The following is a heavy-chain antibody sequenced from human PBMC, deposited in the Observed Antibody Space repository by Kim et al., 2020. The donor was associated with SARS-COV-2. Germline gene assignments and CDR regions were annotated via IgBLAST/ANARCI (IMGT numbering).Heavy chain of an antibody. CDR2: ISSSSSTI. V-gene: IGHV3-48*02. CDR1: GFTFSSYS. CDR3: ARDDDYVWGSYRYAFDI. D-gene: IGHD3-16*02. J-gene: IGHJ3*02. Sequence: GGSLRLSCAASGFTFSSYSMNWVRQAPGKGLEWVSYISSSSSTIYYADSVKGRFTISRDNAKNSLYLQMNSLRDEDTAVYYCARDDDYVWGSYRYAFDIWGQGTMVTVSS.